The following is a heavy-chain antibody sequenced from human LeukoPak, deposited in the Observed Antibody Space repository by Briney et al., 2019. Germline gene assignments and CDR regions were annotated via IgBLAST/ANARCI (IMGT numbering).Heavy chain of an antibody. CDR2: ISSSGGTI. V-gene: IGHV3-11*04. CDR3: ARVGGGSNMPSFFDY. CDR1: GFIFSDYY. Sequence: KSGGSLRLSCAASGFIFSDYYISWIRQAPGKGLEWVSYISSSGGTIYYADSVKGRFTISRDNAKNSLYLQMNSLRAEDTAVYYCARVGGGSNMPSFFDYWGQGTLVTVSS. J-gene: IGHJ4*02. D-gene: IGHD1-26*01.